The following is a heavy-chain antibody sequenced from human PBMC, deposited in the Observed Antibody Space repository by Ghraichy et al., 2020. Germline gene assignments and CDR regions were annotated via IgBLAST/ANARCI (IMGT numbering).Heavy chain of an antibody. D-gene: IGHD3/OR15-3a*01. CDR3: AKRGLGEDNAQFDY. CDR2: ISGEGGTT. Sequence: GGSLRLTCAASGFTFSNYVMNWVRQAPGKGLEWVSVISGEGGTTYYAHSVKGRFTISRDNSKNTLYLQMNSLRVEDMAIYYCAKRGLGEDNAQFDYWGRGTLVIVSS. J-gene: IGHJ4*02. CDR1: GFTFSNYV. V-gene: IGHV3-23*01.